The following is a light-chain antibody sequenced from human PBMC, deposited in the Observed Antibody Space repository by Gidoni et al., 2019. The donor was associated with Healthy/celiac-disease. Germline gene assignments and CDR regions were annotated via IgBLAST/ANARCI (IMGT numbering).Light chain of an antibody. CDR2: GAS. J-gene: IGKJ4*01. V-gene: IGKV3-20*01. Sequence: EIGLTQSPGTLSLSPGERATLSCRASQSVSSSYLAWYQQKPGQAPRLLIYGASSRATGIPDRFSGSGSGTDFTLTILRLEPEDFAVYYCQQYGSGLTFXGXTKVEIK. CDR3: QQYGSGLT. CDR1: QSVSSSY.